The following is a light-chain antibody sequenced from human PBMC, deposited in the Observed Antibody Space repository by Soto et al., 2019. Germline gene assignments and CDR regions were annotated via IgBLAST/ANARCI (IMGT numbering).Light chain of an antibody. V-gene: IGKV1-5*03. Sequence: DIQMTQSPSTLSASVGDRVTITCRASQSISTWLAWYQQKPGKAPKLLIYKASSLESGVPSRFSGSGSGTEFTLTTSSLQPDDFATYYCQQYNSYSRWTFGQGTKVDIK. CDR2: KAS. CDR1: QSISTW. CDR3: QQYNSYSRWT. J-gene: IGKJ1*01.